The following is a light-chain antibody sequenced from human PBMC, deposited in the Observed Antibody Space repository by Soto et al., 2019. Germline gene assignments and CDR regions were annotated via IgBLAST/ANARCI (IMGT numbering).Light chain of an antibody. CDR3: QKYKKWPLYT. Sequence: EIVMTKSPANLSVSPGERATLSCRASQSVSSNLAWYQQKPGQGPRLLIYGASTRATSIPASFSGSGSGTEFTVAINSLQSEDFAVYYCQKYKKWPLYTFGQVTKLEIK. CDR1: QSVSSN. V-gene: IGKV3-15*01. CDR2: GAS. J-gene: IGKJ2*01.